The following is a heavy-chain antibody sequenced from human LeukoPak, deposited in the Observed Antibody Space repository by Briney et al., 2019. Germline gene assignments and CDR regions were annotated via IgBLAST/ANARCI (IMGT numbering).Heavy chain of an antibody. Sequence: SETLSLTCAVYGGSFSGYYWSWIRQPPGKGREWSGEINHSGSTNYNPSLKSRVTISIDTSKNHFSLKLSSVTAADTAVYYCARYGDNLSYYYYYMDVWGKGTTVTVSS. V-gene: IGHV4-34*01. CDR1: GGSFSGYY. J-gene: IGHJ6*03. CDR2: INHSGST. D-gene: IGHD4/OR15-4a*01. CDR3: ARYGDNLSYYYYYMDV.